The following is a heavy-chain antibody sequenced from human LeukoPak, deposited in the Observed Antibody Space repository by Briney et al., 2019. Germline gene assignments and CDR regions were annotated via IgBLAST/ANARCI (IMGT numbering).Heavy chain of an antibody. Sequence: GGSLRLSCAASGFTFSSNSMNCVRQAPGKGPEWVSSISSSSSYIYHADSVKGRFTISRDNAKNSLYLQMNSLRAEDTAVYYCARSESSRYSSSWYFDYWGRGTLVTVSS. V-gene: IGHV3-21*01. D-gene: IGHD6-13*01. J-gene: IGHJ4*02. CDR3: ARSESSRYSSSWYFDY. CDR2: ISSSSSYI. CDR1: GFTFSSNS.